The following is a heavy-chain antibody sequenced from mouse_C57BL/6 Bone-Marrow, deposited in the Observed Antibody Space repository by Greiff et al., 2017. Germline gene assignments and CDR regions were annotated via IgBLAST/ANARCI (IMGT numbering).Heavy chain of an antibody. D-gene: IGHD2-3*01. Sequence: QVQLQQSGAELVRPGASVKLSCKASGYTFTSYGISWVKQRPGQGLEWIGEIYPGSGNTYYNEKFKGMATLTADKSSSTAYMELRSLTSEDSAVYLCERHRWLLPLDYWGQGTTLTVSS. CDR1: GYTFTSYG. CDR3: ERHRWLLPLDY. CDR2: IYPGSGNT. J-gene: IGHJ2*01. V-gene: IGHV1-81*01.